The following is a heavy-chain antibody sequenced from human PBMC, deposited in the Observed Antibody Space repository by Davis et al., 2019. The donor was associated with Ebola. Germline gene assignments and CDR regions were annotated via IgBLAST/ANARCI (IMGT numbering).Heavy chain of an antibody. CDR3: ARTSSGWHGFDY. CDR2: INPSAGST. J-gene: IGHJ4*02. D-gene: IGHD6-19*01. CDR1: RYTFTSSY. V-gene: IGHV1-46*01. Sequence: PANVSCTPSRYTFTSSYMHSVRHPPGQALEWMGIINPSAGSTSYAQKFQCRVTITRDTSTSTVYMELSSLRSEDTAVYYCARTSSGWHGFDYWGQGTLVTVSS.